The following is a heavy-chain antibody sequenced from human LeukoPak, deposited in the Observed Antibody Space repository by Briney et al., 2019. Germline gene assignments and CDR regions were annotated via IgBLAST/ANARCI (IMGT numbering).Heavy chain of an antibody. D-gene: IGHD5-24*01. V-gene: IGHV1-69*06. CDR1: GYTFTGYY. Sequence: GASVKVSCKASGYTFTGYYMHWVRQAPGQGLEWMGGIIPIFGTANYAQKFQGRVTITADKSTSTAYMELSSLRSEDTAVYYCATPEGDGYNYGAAGYYYYYMDVWGKGTTVTVSS. CDR2: IIPIFGTA. CDR3: ATPEGDGYNYGAAGYYYYYMDV. J-gene: IGHJ6*03.